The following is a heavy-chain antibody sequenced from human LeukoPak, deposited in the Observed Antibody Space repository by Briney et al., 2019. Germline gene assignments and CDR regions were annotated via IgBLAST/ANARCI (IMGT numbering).Heavy chain of an antibody. CDR2: IGTGGSPI. V-gene: IGHV3-48*01. Sequence: PGGSLGLSCAASGFTFSDYTMNWVRQAPGKGLEWVSFIGTGGSPIYYSDSVKGRFTISRDNVQNSLYLQLNNLRVEDTAIYYCARGPPLFDPWGQGTLVSVSS. CDR1: GFTFSDYT. J-gene: IGHJ5*02. CDR3: ARGPPLFDP.